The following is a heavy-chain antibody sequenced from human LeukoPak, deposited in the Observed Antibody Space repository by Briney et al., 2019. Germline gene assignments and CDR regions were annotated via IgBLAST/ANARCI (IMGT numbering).Heavy chain of an antibody. CDR3: ASGYSGYDGVDY. J-gene: IGHJ4*02. V-gene: IGHV4-39*07. Sequence: SETLSLTCTVSGGSISSSSYFWGWIRQPPGKGLEWIGSIYSSGSTYYNPSLKSRVTISVDTSKNQFSPKLSSVTAADTAVYYCASGYSGYDGVDYWGQGTLVTVSS. CDR2: IYSSGST. CDR1: GGSISSSSYF. D-gene: IGHD5-12*01.